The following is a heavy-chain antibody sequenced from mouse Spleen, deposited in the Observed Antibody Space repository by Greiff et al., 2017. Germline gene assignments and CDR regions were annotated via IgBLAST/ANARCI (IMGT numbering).Heavy chain of an antibody. D-gene: IGHD2-1*01. Sequence: EVQLVESGGGLVKPGGSLKLSCAASGFTFSSYAMSWVRQTPEKRLEWVATISSGGSYTYYPDSVKGRFTISRDNAKNTLYLQMSSLRSEDTAMYYCAREVILGGAMDYWGQGTSVTVSS. CDR2: ISSGGSYT. J-gene: IGHJ4*01. CDR3: AREVILGGAMDY. CDR1: GFTFSSYA. V-gene: IGHV5-9-3*01.